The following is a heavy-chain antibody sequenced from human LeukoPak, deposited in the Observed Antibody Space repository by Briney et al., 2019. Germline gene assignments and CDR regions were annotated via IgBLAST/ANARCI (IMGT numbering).Heavy chain of an antibody. D-gene: IGHD5-12*01. Sequence: ASVKVSFKASGYTFTSYGISWVRQAPGQGLAWMGWISAYNGNTNYAQKLQGRVTMTTDTSTSTAYMELRSLRSDDTAVYYCARGVATINSHYFDYWGQGTLVTVSS. CDR2: ISAYNGNT. CDR1: GYTFTSYG. CDR3: ARGVATINSHYFDY. J-gene: IGHJ4*02. V-gene: IGHV1-18*04.